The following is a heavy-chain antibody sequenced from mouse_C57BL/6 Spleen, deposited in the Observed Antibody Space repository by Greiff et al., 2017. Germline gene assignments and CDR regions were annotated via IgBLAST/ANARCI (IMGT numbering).Heavy chain of an antibody. J-gene: IGHJ3*01. V-gene: IGHV2-5*01. CDR2: LWSGGST. Sequence: VKLEESGPGLVQPSQSLSITCTVSGFSLTSYGVHWVRQSPGQGLEWLGVLWSGGSTDYNAAFMSRLSIPKANSQRHVFFKMNSLQADDTAIYYCAKNHYYGSSWFAYWGQGTLVTVSA. CDR3: AKNHYYGSSWFAY. CDR1: GFSLTSYG. D-gene: IGHD1-1*01.